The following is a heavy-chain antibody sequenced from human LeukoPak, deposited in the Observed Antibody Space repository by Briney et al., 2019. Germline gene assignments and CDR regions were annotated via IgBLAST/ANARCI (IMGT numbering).Heavy chain of an antibody. CDR2: IIPILGIA. D-gene: IGHD6-13*01. J-gene: IGHJ3*02. CDR1: GGTFSSYA. CDR3: ARDVAAAGIRAFDI. Sequence: SVKVSCKASGGTFSSYAISWVRQAPGQGLEWMGRIIPILGIANYAQKFQGRVTITADKSTSTAYMELSSLRSEDTAVYYCARDVAAAGIRAFDIWGQGTMVTVSS. V-gene: IGHV1-69*04.